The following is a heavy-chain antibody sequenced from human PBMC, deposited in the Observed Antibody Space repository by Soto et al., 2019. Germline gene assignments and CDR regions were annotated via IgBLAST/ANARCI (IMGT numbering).Heavy chain of an antibody. CDR1: GGSFSGYY. J-gene: IGHJ5*02. Sequence: SETLSLTCAVYGGSFSGYYWSWIRQPPGKGLEWIGEINHSGSTNYNPSLKSRVTISVDTSKNQFSLKLSSVTAADTAVYYCARGLPSITGTTIGVHWFDPWGQGTLVTVSS. V-gene: IGHV4-34*01. CDR3: ARGLPSITGTTIGVHWFDP. CDR2: INHSGST. D-gene: IGHD1-7*01.